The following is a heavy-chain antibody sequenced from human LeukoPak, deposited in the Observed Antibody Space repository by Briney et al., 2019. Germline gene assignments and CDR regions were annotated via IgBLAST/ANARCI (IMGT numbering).Heavy chain of an antibody. CDR3: ARVQGSGLFRWY. D-gene: IGHD2-15*01. Sequence: PGGSLSLSCAASGFTVSSKYMCWVRQAPGKGLEWVSVIYSDTSTYYADSVKGRFTISRDNSKNTLYLQMNSLRAEDTGVYYCARVQGSGLFRWYWGQGTLVTVSS. CDR2: IYSDTST. V-gene: IGHV3-66*01. J-gene: IGHJ4*02. CDR1: GFTVSSKY.